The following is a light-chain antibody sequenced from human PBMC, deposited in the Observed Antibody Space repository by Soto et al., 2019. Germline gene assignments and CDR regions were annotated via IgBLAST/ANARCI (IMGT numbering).Light chain of an antibody. Sequence: EIVLTQSPGTLSLSPGERATLSCRASQSVSSNLAWYQQKPGQAPSLLMYGVSTRATGIPARFSGSGSGTEFTLTISSLQSEDFAVYYCQQYNRWPPWTFGQGTKVEIK. CDR3: QQYNRWPPWT. CDR2: GVS. CDR1: QSVSSN. V-gene: IGKV3-15*01. J-gene: IGKJ1*01.